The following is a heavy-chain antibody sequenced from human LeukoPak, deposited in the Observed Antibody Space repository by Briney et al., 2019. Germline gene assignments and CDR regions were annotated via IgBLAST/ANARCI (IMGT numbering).Heavy chain of an antibody. D-gene: IGHD3-10*01. CDR3: AKTSSLWFGEFFFGSHYFDY. J-gene: IGHJ4*02. Sequence: PGGSLRLSCAASGFTFSSYAMSWVRQAPGKGLEWVSAISGSGGSTYYADSVKGRFTISRDNSKNTLYLQMNSLRAEDTAVYYCAKTSSLWFGEFFFGSHYFDYWGQGTLVTVSS. CDR1: GFTFSSYA. CDR2: ISGSGGST. V-gene: IGHV3-23*01.